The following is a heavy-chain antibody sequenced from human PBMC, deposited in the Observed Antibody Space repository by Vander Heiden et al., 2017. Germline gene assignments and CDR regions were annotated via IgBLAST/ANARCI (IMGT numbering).Heavy chain of an antibody. V-gene: IGHV3-15*01. Sequence: PVKGRFTISRDDSKNTLYLQMNSLKTHDTAVYYCAIPGPYYYDSSGFPVCAFDIWGQGTMVTVSS. J-gene: IGHJ3*02. D-gene: IGHD3-22*01. CDR3: AIPGPYYYDSSGFPVCAFDI.